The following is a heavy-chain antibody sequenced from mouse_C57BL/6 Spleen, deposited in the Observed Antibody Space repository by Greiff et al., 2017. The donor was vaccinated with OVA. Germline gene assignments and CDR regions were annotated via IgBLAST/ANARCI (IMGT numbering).Heavy chain of an antibody. CDR3: ARDREGLYYGSSYNY. Sequence: QVQLQQPGAELVKPGASVKLSCKASGYTFTSYWMHWVKQRPGQGLAWIGMIHPNSGSTNYNEKFKSKATLTVDKSSSTAYMQLSSLTSEDSAVYYWARDREGLYYGSSYNYWGQGTTLTVSS. CDR1: GYTFTSYW. D-gene: IGHD1-1*01. J-gene: IGHJ2*01. V-gene: IGHV1-64*01. CDR2: IHPNSGST.